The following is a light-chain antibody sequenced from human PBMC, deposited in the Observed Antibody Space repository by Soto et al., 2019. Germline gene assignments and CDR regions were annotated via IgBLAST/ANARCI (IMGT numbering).Light chain of an antibody. CDR2: SNN. Sequence: QSALTQPASVSGSPGQSITISCTGTSSDVGDSYHVSWYQQLPGTAPKLLIYSNNQRPSGVPDRFSGSKSGTSASLAIGGLQSEDEADYYCAAWDDSLNGHYVFGTGTKVTVL. J-gene: IGLJ1*01. V-gene: IGLV1-44*01. CDR3: AAWDDSLNGHYV. CDR1: SSDVGDSYH.